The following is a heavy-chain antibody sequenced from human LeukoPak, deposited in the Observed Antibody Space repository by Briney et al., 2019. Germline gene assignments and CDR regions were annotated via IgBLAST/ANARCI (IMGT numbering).Heavy chain of an antibody. CDR2: IGADGGGT. Sequence: GGSLRLSCAASGFTFSAYAMHWVRQAPGKGLEHVSAIGADGGGTYYGNSVKGRFTISRDNSKDTLYLQMGSLRTEDMPVYYCARHLGGVAEYYFEFWGQGPLVTVS. D-gene: IGHD6-19*01. V-gene: IGHV3-64*01. CDR3: ARHLGGVAEYYFEF. CDR1: GFTFSAYA. J-gene: IGHJ4*02.